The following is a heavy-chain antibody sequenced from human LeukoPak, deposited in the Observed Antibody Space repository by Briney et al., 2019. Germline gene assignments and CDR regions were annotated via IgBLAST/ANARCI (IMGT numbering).Heavy chain of an antibody. Sequence: SVKVSCKASGGTFSSYAISWVRQAPGQGLEWMGGIIPIFGTANYAQKFQGRVTITADESTSTAYMELSSLRSEDTAVYYCARSYYYGSGSSRFYFDYWGQGTLVTVSS. D-gene: IGHD3-10*01. CDR1: GGTFSSYA. V-gene: IGHV1-69*13. CDR2: IIPIFGTA. J-gene: IGHJ4*02. CDR3: ARSYYYGSGSSRFYFDY.